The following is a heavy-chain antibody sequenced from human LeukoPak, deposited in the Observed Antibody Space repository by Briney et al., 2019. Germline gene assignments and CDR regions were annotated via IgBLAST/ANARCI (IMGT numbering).Heavy chain of an antibody. V-gene: IGHV3-23*01. Sequence: GRCLRLSCAASGLTFSSYVMSWVRQPPGKGLEWGSSISSIGGSTYYADSVEGRFTISRDNSKNTLCLQMNSLRAEDTAVYYCAKDLGGCGTECYSYWGQGTLVTVSS. CDR2: ISSIGGST. D-gene: IGHD2-21*01. J-gene: IGHJ4*02. CDR3: AKDLGGCGTECYSY. CDR1: GLTFSSYV.